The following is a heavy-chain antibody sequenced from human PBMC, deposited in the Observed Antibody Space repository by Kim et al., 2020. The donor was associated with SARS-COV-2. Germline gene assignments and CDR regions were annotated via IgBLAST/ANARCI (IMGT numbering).Heavy chain of an antibody. CDR2: VYHSGST. V-gene: IGHV4-39*01. D-gene: IGHD3-16*01. CDR1: GDSISSSRLH. J-gene: IGHJ4*03. Sequence: SETLSLTCTVSGDSISSSRLHWAWIRQPPGKGLEWICSVYHSGSTNYNPSLKSRVTVSVDTSKNQFSLKLSSVTAADTSVDYCSGQKGGPCDYWGHGT. CDR3: SGQKGGPCDY.